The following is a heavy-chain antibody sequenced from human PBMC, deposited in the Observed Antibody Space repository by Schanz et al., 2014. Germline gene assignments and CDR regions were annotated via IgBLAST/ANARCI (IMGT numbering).Heavy chain of an antibody. CDR2: IYHSGNT. J-gene: IGHJ6*02. Sequence: QVQLQESGPGLVRPSETLSLTCTVSGYSISSGYYWDWIRQPPGKGLEWIGVIYHSGNTYYNPSLKSRVPISEDTSTNQFSLRLRSGPAADTAVYYCARDLHRMDVWGQGTTVTVSS. V-gene: IGHV4-38-2*02. CDR1: GYSISSGYY. CDR3: ARDLHRMDV. D-gene: IGHD4-4*01.